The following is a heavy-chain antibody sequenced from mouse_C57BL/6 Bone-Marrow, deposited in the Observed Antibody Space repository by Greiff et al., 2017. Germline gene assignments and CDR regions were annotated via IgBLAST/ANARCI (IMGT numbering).Heavy chain of an antibody. CDR2: IYPGSGNT. D-gene: IGHD2-1*01. J-gene: IGHJ1*03. V-gene: IGHV1-76*01. CDR1: GYTFTAFY. Sequence: QVQLQQSGAELVRPGASVKLSCKASGYTFTAFYINWVKPRPGQGLEWIARIYPGSGNTYYYGKFKGKATRTAEKSSSTAYMQLSSLTSDASAVYSWSRGRYGNSFWYLDVWGTGTTVAVSS. CDR3: SRGRYGNSFWYLDV.